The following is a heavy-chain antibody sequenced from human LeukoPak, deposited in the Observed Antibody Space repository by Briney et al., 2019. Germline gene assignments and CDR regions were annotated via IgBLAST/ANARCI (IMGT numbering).Heavy chain of an antibody. CDR1: SGSISSHF. J-gene: IGHJ5*02. CDR2: AHYRGST. V-gene: IGHV4-59*11. CDR3: AGASSYCSSTSCYTEHTWFDP. D-gene: IGHD2-2*01. Sequence: SETLSLTCTVSSGSISSHFWSWIRQPPGKGLEWIGHAHYRGSTNYNPSLKNRVTISVDTSENQFSLKLRSVTAADTAVYYCAGASSYCSSTSCYTEHTWFDPWGQGTLVTVSS.